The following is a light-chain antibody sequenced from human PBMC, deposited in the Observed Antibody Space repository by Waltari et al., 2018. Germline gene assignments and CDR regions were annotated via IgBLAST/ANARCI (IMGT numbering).Light chain of an antibody. CDR1: QSVLYSSNNNNY. Sequence: DIEMTQSPDSLAVSLGERATINCKSNQSVLYSSNNNNYLAWYQQKPRQPPKLLIYWASTRESGVPDRFSGSGSGTDFTLAISSLQAEDVAVYYCQQYYTTPWTFGQGTKVEI. CDR3: QQYYTTPWT. J-gene: IGKJ1*01. V-gene: IGKV4-1*01. CDR2: WAS.